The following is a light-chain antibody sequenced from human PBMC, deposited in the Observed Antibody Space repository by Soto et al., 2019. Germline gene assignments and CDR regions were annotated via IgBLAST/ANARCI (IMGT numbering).Light chain of an antibody. J-gene: IGKJ3*01. CDR2: DAS. CDR3: QQYDNLPPFT. CDR1: QDISNY. Sequence: DIQMTQSPSSLSASVGDRVTITCQASQDISNYLNWYQQKPGKAPKLLIYDASNLATGVPSRFSGSGSGTDVTFTISSLQPEDIATYYCQQYDNLPPFTFGPGTKVDIK. V-gene: IGKV1-33*01.